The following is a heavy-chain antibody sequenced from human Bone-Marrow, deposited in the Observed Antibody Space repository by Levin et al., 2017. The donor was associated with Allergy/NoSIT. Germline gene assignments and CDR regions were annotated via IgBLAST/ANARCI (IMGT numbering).Heavy chain of an antibody. Sequence: GGSLRLSCAASAFTFSDFAMSWVRQAPGKGLEWVSTLSGPSSVTYYADSVKGRFTISIYNSTNTLHLQMNSLRAEDTDIYYCAKMRGMEQWFFDYWGQGTLVTVSS. J-gene: IGHJ4*02. D-gene: IGHD6-19*01. CDR3: AKMRGMEQWFFDY. CDR1: AFTFSDFA. CDR2: LSGPSSVT. V-gene: IGHV3-23*01.